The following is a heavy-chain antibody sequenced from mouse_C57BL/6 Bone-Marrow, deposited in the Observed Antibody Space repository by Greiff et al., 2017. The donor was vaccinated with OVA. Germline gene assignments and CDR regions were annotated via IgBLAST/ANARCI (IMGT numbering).Heavy chain of an antibody. CDR3: ARGNFGSSFDGMDY. V-gene: IGHV14-3*01. CDR2: IDPANDNT. J-gene: IGHJ4*01. CDR1: GFNIKNTY. D-gene: IGHD1-1*01. Sequence: VQLQQSVAELVRPGASVKLSCTASGFNIKNTYMHWVKQRPEQGLEWIGRIDPANDNTKYAPKFQGKATMTADTSSNTAYLQLSSLSSEDTAVYCGARGNFGSSFDGMDYWGQGTSVTGSS.